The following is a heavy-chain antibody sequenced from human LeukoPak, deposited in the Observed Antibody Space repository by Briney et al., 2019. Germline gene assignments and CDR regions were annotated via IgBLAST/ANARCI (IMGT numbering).Heavy chain of an antibody. J-gene: IGHJ6*02. CDR3: ARDDESMDV. CDR1: GYTFTDYG. V-gene: IGHV1-18*01. CDR2: ISAYNGNT. Sequence: EASVKVSCKASGYTFTDYGISWVRQAPGQGLEWMGWISAYNGNTNYAQEFQGRVTMTRDTSASTAYMELRSLRSDDTAVYYCARDDESMDVWGQGTTVTVSS.